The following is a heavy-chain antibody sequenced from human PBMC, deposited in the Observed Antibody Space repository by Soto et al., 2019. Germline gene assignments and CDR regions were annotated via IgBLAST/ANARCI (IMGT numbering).Heavy chain of an antibody. J-gene: IGHJ5*02. CDR2: INPKSDDT. V-gene: IGHV1-2*02. CDR3: ARKHSLDYIRWGLDP. CDR1: GYPFSDNQ. D-gene: IGHD4-4*01. Sequence: QVQLVQSGSEVKKPGASVKVSCKASGYPFSDNQIHWLRRAPGQGLEWMGRINPKSDDTNYAQKFQGRVTMTRDTSIDTAYLELPGLTSDDTATYYCARKHSLDYIRWGLDPWGQGTLVTVSS.